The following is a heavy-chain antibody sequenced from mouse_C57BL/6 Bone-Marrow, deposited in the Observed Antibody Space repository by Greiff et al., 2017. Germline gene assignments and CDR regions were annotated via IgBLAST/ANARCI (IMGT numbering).Heavy chain of an antibody. V-gene: IGHV1-81*01. CDR1: GYTFTSYG. J-gene: IGHJ3*01. D-gene: IGHD3-1*01. Sequence: QVQLQQSGAELARPGASVKLSCKASGYTFTSYGISWVKQRTGQGLEWIGVIYPRSGNTYYNEKFKGKATLTADKSSSTAYMELRSLTSEDSAVYFCAREGLGGFAYWGQGTLVTVSA. CDR3: AREGLGGFAY. CDR2: IYPRSGNT.